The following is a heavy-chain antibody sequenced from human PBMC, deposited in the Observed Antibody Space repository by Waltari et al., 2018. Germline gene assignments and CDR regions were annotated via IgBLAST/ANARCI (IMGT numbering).Heavy chain of an antibody. D-gene: IGHD3-10*01. V-gene: IGHV3-7*01. J-gene: IGHJ4*02. Sequence: EVQLVESGGGLVQPGGSLRLSCAASGFTFSNYWMSWVRLAPGKGLGWLAYIKRDGSGKYYVDSVRGRFTISRDNAKSSLYLQMNSLRAEDTAVYYCARYGLGAGTFDYWGQGTLVTVSS. CDR2: IKRDGSGK. CDR1: GFTFSNYW. CDR3: ARYGLGAGTFDY.